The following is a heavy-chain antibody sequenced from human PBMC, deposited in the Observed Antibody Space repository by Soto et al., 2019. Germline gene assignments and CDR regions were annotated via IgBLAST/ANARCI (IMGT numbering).Heavy chain of an antibody. V-gene: IGHV3-15*01. D-gene: IGHD5-18*01. J-gene: IGHJ4*02. CDR3: TRAESPETAYFFDD. CDR2: IKSKTDGGTA. CDR1: GFTFSNAW. Sequence: PGGSLRLSCAASGFTFSNAWMSWVRQAPGKGLEWVGRIKSKTDGGTADYAAPVKGRFTISRDDSKNTLYLQMNSLKTEDTAVYFCTRAESPETAYFFDDWGQGTQVTVSS.